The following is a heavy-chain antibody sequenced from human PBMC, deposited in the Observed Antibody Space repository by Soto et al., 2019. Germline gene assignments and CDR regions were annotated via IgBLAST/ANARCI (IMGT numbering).Heavy chain of an antibody. CDR2: ISANGAST. J-gene: IGHJ4*02. V-gene: IGHV3-23*01. CDR3: AKRGSGWYYFDY. Sequence: GGSLRLSCAAPGFTFSSYAMTWVRQAPGKGLEWVSAISANGASTYYADSVKGRFTISRDSSKNTLILQMNSLRAEDTAVYYCAKRGSGWYYFDYWGQGTLVTVSS. D-gene: IGHD6-19*01. CDR1: GFTFSSYA.